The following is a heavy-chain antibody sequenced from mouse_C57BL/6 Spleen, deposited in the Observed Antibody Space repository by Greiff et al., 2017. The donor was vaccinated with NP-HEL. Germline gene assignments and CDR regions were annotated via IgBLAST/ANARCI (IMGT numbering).Heavy chain of an antibody. CDR3: ARSEDRTLLLGRYFDV. V-gene: IGHV1-61*01. J-gene: IGHJ1*03. Sequence: QVQLQQPGAELVRPGSSVKLSCKASGYTFTSHWMDWVKQRPGQGLEWIGNIYPSDSETHYNQKFKDKATLTVDKSSSTAYMQLSSLTSEDSAVYYCARSEDRTLLLGRYFDVWGTGTTVTVSS. D-gene: IGHD1-1*01. CDR2: IYPSDSET. CDR1: GYTFTSHW.